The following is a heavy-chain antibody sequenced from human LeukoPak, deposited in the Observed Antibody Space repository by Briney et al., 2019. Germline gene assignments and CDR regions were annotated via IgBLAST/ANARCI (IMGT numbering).Heavy chain of an antibody. J-gene: IGHJ4*02. D-gene: IGHD2-15*01. V-gene: IGHV4-39*01. CDR1: GGSISTSGYY. CDR2: IYYTGST. Sequence: KPSETLSLTCTVSGGSISTSGYYWGWIRQPPGKGLEWIATIYYTGSTYYNPSLKSRVAISVDTSKNQFSLKLSSVTAADTAVYYCARRSGVWYRDYWGQGTLVTVSS. CDR3: ARRSGVWYRDY.